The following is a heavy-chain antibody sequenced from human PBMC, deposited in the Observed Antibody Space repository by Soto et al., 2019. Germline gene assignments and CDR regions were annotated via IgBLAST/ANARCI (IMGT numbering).Heavy chain of an antibody. J-gene: IGHJ3*02. Sequence: QVQLVESGGGVVQPGQSLRLSCAASGFTVSNYGMHWVRQAPGKGLEWVAVIWKDGNNTYYRDSVKGRFTISRDNSKNTLELQMSSLRGEDTAVYYCARGAAWTDEAFDIWGQGTMVTVSS. CDR1: GFTVSNYG. V-gene: IGHV3-33*01. D-gene: IGHD6-25*01. CDR2: IWKDGNNT. CDR3: ARGAAWTDEAFDI.